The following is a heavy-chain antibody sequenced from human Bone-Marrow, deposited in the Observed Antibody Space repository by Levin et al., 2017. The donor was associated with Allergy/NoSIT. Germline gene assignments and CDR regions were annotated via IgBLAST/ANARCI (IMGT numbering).Heavy chain of an antibody. Sequence: GGSLRLSCAASGFTLSSYGIHWVRQAPGKGLEWVALFSEDGSSKYYADAVKGRFTISRDNSKNTVYLQMNSLRPEDTAMYYCASLTTVTTGWFDPWGQGTLVTVSS. CDR3: ASLTTVTTGWFDP. V-gene: IGHV3-30*03. CDR2: FSEDGSSK. CDR1: GFTLSSYG. J-gene: IGHJ5*02. D-gene: IGHD4-17*01.